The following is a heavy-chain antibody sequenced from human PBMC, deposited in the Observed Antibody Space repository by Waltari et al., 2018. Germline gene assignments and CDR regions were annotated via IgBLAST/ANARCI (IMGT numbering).Heavy chain of an antibody. CDR3: ARDYYSDYMFDH. CDR2: TSAHNDDT. Sequence: QVQLVQSGGEVKNPGASVKVSCTASGYTFTSYGISWLRQAPGQGLEWMGWTSAHNDDTNYVQKFQDRLTMTTDTSTNTAYMELRSLISDDTAVYYCARDYYSDYMFDHWGQGTLVIVSS. J-gene: IGHJ4*02. V-gene: IGHV1-18*01. CDR1: GYTFTSYG. D-gene: IGHD4-17*01.